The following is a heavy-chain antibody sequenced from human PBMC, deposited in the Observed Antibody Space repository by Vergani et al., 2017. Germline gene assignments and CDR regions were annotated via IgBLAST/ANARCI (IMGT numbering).Heavy chain of an antibody. CDR2: ISGSGGST. CDR3: EGAHGSLTTHFDY. V-gene: IGHV3-23*01. Sequence: EVQLLESGGGLVQPGGSLRLSCAASGVTFSSYAMSWVRQAPGKGLEWVSAISGSGGSTYYADSVKGRFTSSRDNSKNKLYLQMNSLRAEDTAVYYCEGAHGSLTTHFDYWGQGTLVTVSS. CDR1: GVTFSSYA. D-gene: IGHD4-11*01. J-gene: IGHJ4*02.